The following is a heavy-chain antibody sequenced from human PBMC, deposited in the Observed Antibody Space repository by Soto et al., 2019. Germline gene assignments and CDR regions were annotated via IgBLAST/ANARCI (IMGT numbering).Heavy chain of an antibody. J-gene: IGHJ6*02. CDR1: GGSFSGYY. Sequence: SETLSLTCAVYGGSFSGYYWSWIRQPPGKGLGWNGEINHMGSTNYNPSLKSRVTISVDTSKNQFSLKLSSVTAADTAVYYCARFRGTIFGVVITRAYYYSVMDVWGQGTPVTVSS. CDR3: ARFRGTIFGVVITRAYYYSVMDV. V-gene: IGHV4-34*01. D-gene: IGHD3-3*01. CDR2: INHMGST.